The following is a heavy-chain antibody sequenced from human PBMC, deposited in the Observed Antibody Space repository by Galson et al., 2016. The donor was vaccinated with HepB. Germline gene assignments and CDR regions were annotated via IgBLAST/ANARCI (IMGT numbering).Heavy chain of an antibody. V-gene: IGHV3-64D*06. CDR3: VKDRVRDGNPNFDY. J-gene: IGHJ4*02. D-gene: IGHD5-24*01. Sequence: SLRLSCAASGFSFSSYAMDWVRQAPGKGLEFVSGITNNGDTRDYADYVKGRFTISSDNSKNTLYLEMSSLRAEDTAGYYCVKDRVRDGNPNFDYWGKGTLVTVSS. CDR1: GFSFSSYA. CDR2: ITNNGDTR.